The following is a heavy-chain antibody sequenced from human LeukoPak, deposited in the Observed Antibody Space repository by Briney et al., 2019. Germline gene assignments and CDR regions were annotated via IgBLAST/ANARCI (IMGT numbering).Heavy chain of an antibody. V-gene: IGHV4-38-2*02. J-gene: IGHJ4*02. CDR3: ARIWSGYDGLDY. D-gene: IGHD3-3*01. Sequence: PSETLSLTCTVSGYSISSGYYWGWIRQPPGKGLEWIGSIYHSGSTYYNPSLMSRVSISVDTSKNQFSLKLSSMTAADTAVHYCARIWSGYDGLDYWGQGTLVTVSS. CDR1: GYSISSGYY. CDR2: IYHSGST.